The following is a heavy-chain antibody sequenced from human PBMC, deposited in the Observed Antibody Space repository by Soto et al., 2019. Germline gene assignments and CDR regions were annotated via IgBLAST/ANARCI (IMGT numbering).Heavy chain of an antibody. CDR1: GASFSGYY. Sequence: ESLSLTCSVYGASFSGYYWSWIRQPPGKGLEWIGEINHSGSTNYNPSLKSRVTISVDTSKNQFSLKLSSVTAADTDVYYCARANWNYAFDAFDIWGQGTMVTV. CDR2: INHSGST. D-gene: IGHD1-7*01. J-gene: IGHJ3*02. V-gene: IGHV4-34*01. CDR3: ARANWNYAFDAFDI.